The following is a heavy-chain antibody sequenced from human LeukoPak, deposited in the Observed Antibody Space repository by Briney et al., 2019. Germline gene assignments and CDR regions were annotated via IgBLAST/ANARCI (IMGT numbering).Heavy chain of an antibody. CDR2: INAGNGNT. Sequence: ASVKVSCKASGYTFTSYAMHWVRQAPGQRLEWKGLINAGNGNTKYSQKFQGRVTIARDTSASTAYMELSSLRSEDTAVYYCASYSAYCGGDCYPAHDAFDIWGQGTMVTVSS. J-gene: IGHJ3*02. V-gene: IGHV1-3*01. CDR3: ASYSAYCGGDCYPAHDAFDI. D-gene: IGHD2-21*02. CDR1: GYTFTSYA.